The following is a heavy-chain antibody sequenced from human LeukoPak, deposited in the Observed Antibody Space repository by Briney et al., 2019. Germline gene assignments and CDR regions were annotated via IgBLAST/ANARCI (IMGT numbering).Heavy chain of an antibody. CDR2: INYDGSNK. J-gene: IGHJ4*02. CDR3: ARALSTGGRIDY. CDR1: GFTFSNYG. Sequence: GGSLRLSCAASGFTFSNYGMHWVRQAPGKGLEWVAVINYDGSNKYYADSVKGRFTTARDNSKSTLYLQMNSLRVEDTAVYYCARALSTGGRIDYWGQGTLVTVSS. D-gene: IGHD2-8*02. V-gene: IGHV3-33*01.